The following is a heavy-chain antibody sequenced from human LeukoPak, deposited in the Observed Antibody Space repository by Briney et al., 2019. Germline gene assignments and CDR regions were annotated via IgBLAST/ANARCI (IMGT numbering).Heavy chain of an antibody. V-gene: IGHV3-53*04. CDR1: GFTVSSNY. D-gene: IGHD1-7*01. J-gene: IGHJ3*02. CDR3: ASVRIDYRELGDAFDI. Sequence: GGSLRLSCAASGFTVSSNYMSWVRQAPGKGLEWVSVIYSGGSTYYADSVKGRFTISRHNSKNTLYLQMNSLRAEDTAVYYCASVRIDYRELGDAFDIWGQGTMVTVSS. CDR2: IYSGGST.